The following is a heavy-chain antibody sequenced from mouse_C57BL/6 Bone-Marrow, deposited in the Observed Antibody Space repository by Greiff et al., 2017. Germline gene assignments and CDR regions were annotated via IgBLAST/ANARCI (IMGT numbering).Heavy chain of an antibody. V-gene: IGHV1-26*01. D-gene: IGHD2-3*01. CDR3: ARRGFNGYYGY. J-gene: IGHJ2*01. Sequence: EVQLQQSGPELVKPGASVKISCKASGYTFTDYYMNWVKQSHGKSLEWIGDINPNNGGTSYNQKFKGKATLTVDKSSSTAYMELRSLTSEDSAVYYCARRGFNGYYGYWGQGTTLTVSS. CDR2: INPNNGGT. CDR1: GYTFTDYY.